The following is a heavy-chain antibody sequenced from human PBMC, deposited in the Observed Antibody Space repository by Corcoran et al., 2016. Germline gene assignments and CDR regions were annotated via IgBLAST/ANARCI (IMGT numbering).Heavy chain of an antibody. CDR3: ARDRKRYYDDSSGYYTPDAFDI. Sequence: QVQLVQSGAEVKKPGSSVKVSCKASGGTFSSYAISWVRQAPGQGLEWMGGIIPIFGTANYAQKFQGRVTITADESTSTAYMELSSLRSEDTAVYYCARDRKRYYDDSSGYYTPDAFDIWGQGTMVTVSS. D-gene: IGHD3-22*01. V-gene: IGHV1-69*01. CDR2: IIPIFGTA. J-gene: IGHJ3*02. CDR1: GGTFSSYA.